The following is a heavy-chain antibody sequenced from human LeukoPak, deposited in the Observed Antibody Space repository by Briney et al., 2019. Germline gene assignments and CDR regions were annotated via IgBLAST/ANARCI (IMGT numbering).Heavy chain of an antibody. D-gene: IGHD3-3*01. CDR2: IRYYGSDE. CDR3: ARGGSGYPYYFDY. CDR1: GFDFSSCG. V-gene: IGHV3-30*02. J-gene: IGHJ4*02. Sequence: GGSLKLSCEASGFDFSSCGMHWVRQAPGKGLEWVSFIRYYGSDEYYADSVKGRFTISRDNAKNSLYLQMNSLRAEDTAVYYCARGGSGYPYYFDYWGQGTLVTVSS.